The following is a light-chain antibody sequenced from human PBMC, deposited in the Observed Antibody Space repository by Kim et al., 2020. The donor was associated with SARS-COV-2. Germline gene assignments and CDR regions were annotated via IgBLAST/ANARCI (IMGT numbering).Light chain of an antibody. CDR3: QAWDSSTVV. Sequence: SYELTQPPSVSVSPGQTASITCSGDNLGDKYACWYQQEPGQSPVLVIYQDSKRPSGIPERFSGSNSGNTATLTISGTQAMDEADYYCQAWDSSTVVFGGGTQLTVL. J-gene: IGLJ2*01. V-gene: IGLV3-1*01. CDR1: NLGDKY. CDR2: QDS.